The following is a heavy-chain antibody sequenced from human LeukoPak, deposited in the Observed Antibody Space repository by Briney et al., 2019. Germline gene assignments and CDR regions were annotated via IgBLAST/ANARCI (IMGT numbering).Heavy chain of an antibody. D-gene: IGHD6-13*01. V-gene: IGHV3-23*01. CDR2: ISGSGGIT. Sequence: PGGSLRLSCAASGFTFSSYAMTWVRQAPGKGLEWVSTISGSGGITHYTDPVKGRFTISRDNSKSTLYLQMSSLRAEDTALYYCAKDRREVAASGYSWGQGTLVTVSS. J-gene: IGHJ4*02. CDR3: AKDRREVAASGYS. CDR1: GFTFSSYA.